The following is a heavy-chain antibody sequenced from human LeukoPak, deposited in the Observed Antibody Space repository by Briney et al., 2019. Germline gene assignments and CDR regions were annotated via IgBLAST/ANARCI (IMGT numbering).Heavy chain of an antibody. CDR1: GFTFSSYG. CDR2: IWYDGSNK. CDR3: ASGIQPDRYFDY. D-gene: IGHD5-18*01. V-gene: IGHV3-33*01. J-gene: IGHJ4*02. Sequence: GGSLRLSCAASGFTFSSYGMHWVRQAPGKGLEWVAVIWYDGSNKYYADSVKGRLTISRDNSKNTLYLQMNSLRAEDTAVYYCASGIQPDRYFDYWGQGTLVTVSS.